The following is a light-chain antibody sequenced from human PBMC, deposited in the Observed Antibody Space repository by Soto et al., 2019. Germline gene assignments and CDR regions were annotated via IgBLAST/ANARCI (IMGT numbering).Light chain of an antibody. Sequence: DIQMTQSPSTLSGSVGDRVTITCRASQTISSWLAWYQQKPGKAPKLLIYKASTLKSGVPSRFSGSGSGTEFTLTISSLQPDDFATYYCQQSYSSVTFGQGTKVDIK. CDR2: KAS. CDR1: QTISSW. V-gene: IGKV1-5*03. J-gene: IGKJ1*01. CDR3: QQSYSSVT.